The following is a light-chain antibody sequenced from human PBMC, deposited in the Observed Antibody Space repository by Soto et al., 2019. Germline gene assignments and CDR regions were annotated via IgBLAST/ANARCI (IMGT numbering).Light chain of an antibody. CDR3: TSYTSSSSPV. V-gene: IGLV2-14*01. Sequence: QSALTQPAPVSASPGQAITISCTGTSSDVGGYNYASWYQQHPGKAPKLMIYDVSTLPSGVSDRFSGSQSGNTASLTIPVLQAEDEADYYCTSYTSSSSPVFGTGSKATVL. J-gene: IGLJ1*01. CDR1: SSDVGGYNY. CDR2: DVS.